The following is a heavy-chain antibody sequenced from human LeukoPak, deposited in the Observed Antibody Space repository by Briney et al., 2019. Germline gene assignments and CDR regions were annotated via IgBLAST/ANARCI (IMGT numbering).Heavy chain of an antibody. CDR1: GFTFSSSV. Sequence: GGSLRLSCAASGFTFSSSVMSWVRQAPGKGLEWVSTINGDGTRTYYAVSSNGRFIISRDSSMNTLYLQMNGLRAEDTAVYYCARDRGGYSTDFDFWGQGTLVTVSS. V-gene: IGHV3-23*01. CDR2: INGDGTRT. J-gene: IGHJ4*02. CDR3: ARDRGGYSTDFDF. D-gene: IGHD5-12*01.